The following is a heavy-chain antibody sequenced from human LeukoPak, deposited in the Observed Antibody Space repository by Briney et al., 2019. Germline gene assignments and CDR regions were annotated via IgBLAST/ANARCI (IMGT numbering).Heavy chain of an antibody. CDR3: AKVPAARLLFGEFDY. CDR2: ISSSGSTI. Sequence: PGGSLRLSCAASGFTFSSYEMNWVRQAPGKGLEWVSYISSSGSTIYYADSVKGRFTISRDNAKNSLYLQMNSLRAEDTAFYYCAKVPAARLLFGEFDYWGQGTLVTVSS. D-gene: IGHD3-10*01. CDR1: GFTFSSYE. V-gene: IGHV3-48*03. J-gene: IGHJ4*02.